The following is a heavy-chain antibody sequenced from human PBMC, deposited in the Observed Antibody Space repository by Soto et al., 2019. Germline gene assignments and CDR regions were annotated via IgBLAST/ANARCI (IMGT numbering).Heavy chain of an antibody. CDR1: GYTFTSYY. CDR2: INPSGGST. D-gene: IGHD2-8*02. CDR3: ARGMGGVLTFDY. Sequence: QVQLVQSGAEVKKPGASVKVSCKASGYTFTSYYMHWVRQAPGQGLEWMGIINPSGGSTSYAQKFQCRVTMTRDTSTSTVYMEMSSLRSEDTAVYYCARGMGGVLTFDYWGQGTLFTVSS. J-gene: IGHJ4*02. V-gene: IGHV1-46*01.